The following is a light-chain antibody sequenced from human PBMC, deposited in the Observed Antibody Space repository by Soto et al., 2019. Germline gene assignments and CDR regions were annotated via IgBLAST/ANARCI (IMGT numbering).Light chain of an antibody. CDR1: QSVSSN. Sequence: EIVLTQSPGTLSLSPGERATLSCRASQSVSSNLAWYQQKPGQAPRLLIYGVYTRAPGIPARFSGSVSGTEFTLTISSLQSEDFAVYYCQQYHSWPTRTFGQGTKVDIK. CDR2: GVY. V-gene: IGKV3D-15*01. J-gene: IGKJ1*01. CDR3: QQYHSWPTRT.